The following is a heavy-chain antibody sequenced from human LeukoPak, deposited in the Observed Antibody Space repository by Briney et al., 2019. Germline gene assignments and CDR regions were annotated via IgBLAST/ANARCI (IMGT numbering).Heavy chain of an antibody. CDR1: GFTFSSYA. D-gene: IGHD6-19*01. V-gene: IGHV3-23*01. CDR3: ARASGWTHYFDY. Sequence: SGGSLRLSCAASGFTFSSYAMSWVRQAPGKGLEWVSIISGSGGSTNYADSVKGRFTISRDNSKNTLYLQMNSLRAEDTAVYYCARASGWTHYFDYWGQGTLVTVSS. J-gene: IGHJ4*02. CDR2: ISGSGGST.